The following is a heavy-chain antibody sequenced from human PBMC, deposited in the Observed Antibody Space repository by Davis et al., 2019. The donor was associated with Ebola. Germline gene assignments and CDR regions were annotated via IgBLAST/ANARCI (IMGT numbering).Heavy chain of an antibody. D-gene: IGHD6-13*01. CDR2: IWYDGSNK. J-gene: IGHJ4*02. V-gene: IGHV3-33*06. Sequence: GESLKISCAASGFTFSSYGMHWVRQAPGKGLEWVAVIWYDGSNKYYADSVKGRFTISRDNSKNTLYLQMNSLRAEDTAVYYCAKDLEDSSSWREYYFDYWGQGTLVTVSS. CDR3: AKDLEDSSSWREYYFDY. CDR1: GFTFSSYG.